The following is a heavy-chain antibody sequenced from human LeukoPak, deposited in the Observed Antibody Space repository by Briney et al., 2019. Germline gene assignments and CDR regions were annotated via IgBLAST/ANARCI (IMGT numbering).Heavy chain of an antibody. CDR2: MNPNSGNT. V-gene: IGHV1-8*01. J-gene: IGHJ6*02. CDR3: ARSNLEWLLFNPLFGMDV. Sequence: ASVKVSCKASGGTFSRYAISWVRQATGQGLEWMGWMNPNSGNTGYAQKFQGRVTMTRNTSISTAYMELSSLRSEDTAVYYCARSNLEWLLFNPLFGMDVWGQGTTVTVSS. CDR1: GGTFSRYA. D-gene: IGHD3-3*01.